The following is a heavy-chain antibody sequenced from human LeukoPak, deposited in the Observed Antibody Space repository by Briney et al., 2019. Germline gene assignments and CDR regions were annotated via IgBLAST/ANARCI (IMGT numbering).Heavy chain of an antibody. CDR1: GYSISSGYY. CDR2: IYFSGST. CDR3: ARSRSPLYYYDSSGYPLFDY. V-gene: IGHV4-38-2*02. Sequence: SETLSLTCTVSGYSISSGYYWGWIRQPPGNGLEWTGGIYFSGSTYYNPSLKSRVTISVDTSKNPFSLKLIPVTAADTAVYYCARSRSPLYYYDSSGYPLFDYWGQGTLVTVSS. J-gene: IGHJ4*02. D-gene: IGHD3-22*01.